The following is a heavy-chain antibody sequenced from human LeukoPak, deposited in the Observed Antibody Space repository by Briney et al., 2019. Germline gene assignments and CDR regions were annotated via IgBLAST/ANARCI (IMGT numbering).Heavy chain of an antibody. J-gene: IGHJ6*03. Sequence: SETLSLTCTVSGGSISSSSYYWGWIRQPPGKGLEWIGSIYYSGSTYYNPSLKSRVTISVDTSKNQFSLKLSSVTAADTAVYYCARQPLGDGYNYYYYYMDVWGKGTTVTVSS. CDR1: GGSISSSSYY. V-gene: IGHV4-39*01. D-gene: IGHD5-24*01. CDR3: ARQPLGDGYNYYYYYMDV. CDR2: IYYSGST.